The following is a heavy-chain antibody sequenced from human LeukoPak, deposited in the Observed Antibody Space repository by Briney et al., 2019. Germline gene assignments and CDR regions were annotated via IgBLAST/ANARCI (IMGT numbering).Heavy chain of an antibody. D-gene: IGHD5-18*01. CDR1: GFTFTNYG. CDR3: ARDLGYSYGYVVDY. CDR2: IRYDGSNK. J-gene: IGHJ4*02. V-gene: IGHV3-30*02. Sequence: GGSLRLSCAASGFTFTNYGMHWVRQAPGKGLEWVAFIRYDGSNKYYADSVKGRFTIFRDNSKNTLYVQMNSLRAEDTAVYYCARDLGYSYGYVVDYWGQGTLVTVSS.